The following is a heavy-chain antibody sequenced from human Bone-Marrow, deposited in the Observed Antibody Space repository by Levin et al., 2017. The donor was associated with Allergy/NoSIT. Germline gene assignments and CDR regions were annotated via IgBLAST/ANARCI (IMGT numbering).Heavy chain of an antibody. V-gene: IGHV4-59*01. CDR1: GGSISCCY. J-gene: IGHJ4*02. D-gene: IGHD3-22*01. CDR2: IYYSGST. CDR3: ARGMYDSAYYPPAY. Sequence: SQTLSLTCSVSGGSISCCYWSWIRQPPGKGLEWIGYIYYSGSTNYNSSLKSRVTISIDTSKNQFSLKLSSVTAADTAVYYCARGMYDSAYYPPAYWGQGTLVTVSS.